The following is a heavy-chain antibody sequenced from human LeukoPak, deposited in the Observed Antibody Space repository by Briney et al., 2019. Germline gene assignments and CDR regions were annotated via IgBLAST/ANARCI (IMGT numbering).Heavy chain of an antibody. Sequence: ASVKVSCKASGYTFTNYGISWVRQAPGQGLEWMGWISPYNDNTKYAQKVQGRVTMTTDTSTTTAYMELSRLRSDDTAVYYCASRIAARAFDYWGQGTLVTVSS. CDR2: ISPYNDNT. CDR3: ASRIAARAFDY. J-gene: IGHJ4*02. CDR1: GYTFTNYG. D-gene: IGHD6-6*01. V-gene: IGHV1-18*01.